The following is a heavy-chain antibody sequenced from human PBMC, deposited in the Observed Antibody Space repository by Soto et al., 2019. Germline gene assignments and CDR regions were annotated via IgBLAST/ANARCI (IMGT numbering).Heavy chain of an antibody. CDR1: GFTFSSYA. CDR2: LSGSGGST. J-gene: IGHJ4*02. CDR3: AKDMGVAAAGPLRAFAY. V-gene: IGHV3-23*01. Sequence: GGSLSLSCAASGFTFSSYAMSWVRQAPGKGLEWVSALSGSGGSTYYADSVKGRFTISRDNSKNPLYLQMNSLRAEDTAVYYCAKDMGVAAAGPLRAFAYWGQGTLVTVSS. D-gene: IGHD6-13*01.